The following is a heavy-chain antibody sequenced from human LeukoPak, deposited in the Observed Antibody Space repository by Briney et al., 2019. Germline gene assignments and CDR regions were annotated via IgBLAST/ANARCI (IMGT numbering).Heavy chain of an antibody. CDR2: IWYDGSNK. Sequence: GGSLRLSCAASGFTFSSYGMHWVRQAPGKGLEWVAVIWYDGSNKYYADSVKGRFTISRDNSKNTLYLQMNSLRAEDTAVYYCARSPSRDGYNSLGDYWGQGTLVTVSS. CDR3: ARSPSRDGYNSLGDY. V-gene: IGHV3-33*01. CDR1: GFTFSSYG. J-gene: IGHJ4*02. D-gene: IGHD5-24*01.